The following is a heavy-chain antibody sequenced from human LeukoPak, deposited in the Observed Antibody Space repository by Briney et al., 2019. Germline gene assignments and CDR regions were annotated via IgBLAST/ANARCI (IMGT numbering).Heavy chain of an antibody. J-gene: IGHJ5*02. D-gene: IGHD5-24*01. CDR2: IYHSGST. CDR1: GGSISSNNW. V-gene: IGHV4-4*02. Sequence: LSETLSLTCAVSGGSISSNNWWSWVRQPPRKGLEWIGEIYHSGSTYYNPSLKSRVTISVDSSKNQFSLRLSSVTAADTAVYYCARESLTWLQSRTSWFDPWGQGTLVTVSS. CDR3: ARESLTWLQSRTSWFDP.